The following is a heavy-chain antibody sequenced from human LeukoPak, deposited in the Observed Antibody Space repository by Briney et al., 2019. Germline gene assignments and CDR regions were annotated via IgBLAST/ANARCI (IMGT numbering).Heavy chain of an antibody. D-gene: IGHD3-3*01. Sequence: PSQTLSLTCTVSGGSISSGGYYWSWIRQHPGKGLEWIGYIYYSGSTYYNPSLKSRVTISVDTSKNQFSLKLSSVTAADTAVYYCGRASDFWSGHNWFDPWGQGTLVTVSS. V-gene: IGHV4-31*03. CDR3: GRASDFWSGHNWFDP. J-gene: IGHJ5*02. CDR2: IYYSGST. CDR1: GGSISSGGYY.